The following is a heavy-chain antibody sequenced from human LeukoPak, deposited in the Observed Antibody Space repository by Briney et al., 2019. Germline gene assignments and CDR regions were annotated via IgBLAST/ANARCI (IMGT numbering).Heavy chain of an antibody. Sequence: ASVKVSCKASAYTFTGYYMHWVRQAPGQGLECMGWINPNSGGTNYAQKFQGRVTMTRDTSISTAYMELSRLRSDDTAVYYCARESETPGVNAFDIWGQGTMVTVSS. CDR3: ARESETPGVNAFDI. CDR2: INPNSGGT. D-gene: IGHD3-10*01. CDR1: AYTFTGYY. J-gene: IGHJ3*02. V-gene: IGHV1-2*02.